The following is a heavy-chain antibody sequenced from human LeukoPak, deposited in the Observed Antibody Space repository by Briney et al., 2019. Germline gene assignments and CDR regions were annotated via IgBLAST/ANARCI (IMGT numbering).Heavy chain of an antibody. J-gene: IGHJ4*02. D-gene: IGHD2/OR15-2a*01. CDR1: GGSFSGYY. CDR3: ARVGNYGRIEY. CDR2: INHSEFT. V-gene: IGHV4-34*01. Sequence: SETLSLTCAVYGGSFSGYYWSWIRQPPEKGLEWIAEINHSEFTNYSPSFKSRVTISVDTSKNQFSLKLSLVTAADTAVYYCARVGNYGRIEYWGQGTLVTVSS.